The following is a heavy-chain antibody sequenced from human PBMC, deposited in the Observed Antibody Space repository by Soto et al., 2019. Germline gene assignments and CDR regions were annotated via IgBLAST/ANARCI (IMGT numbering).Heavy chain of an antibody. D-gene: IGHD1-7*01. CDR1: GYSISSGYY. Sequence: SETLSLTCAVSGYSISSGYYWGWIRQPPGKGLEWIGSIYHSGSTYYNPSLKSRVTISVDTSKNQFSLKLSSVTAADTAVHYCARDIGLELRGTDYWGQGTLVTVSS. CDR3: ARDIGLELRGTDY. V-gene: IGHV4-38-2*02. CDR2: IYHSGST. J-gene: IGHJ4*02.